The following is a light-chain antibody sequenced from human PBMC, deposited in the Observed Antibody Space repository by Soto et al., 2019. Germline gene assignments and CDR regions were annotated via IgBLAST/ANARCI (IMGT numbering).Light chain of an antibody. CDR1: SSDVGGYKY. Sequence: QSALTQPASVSGSPGQSITNSCTGTSSDVGGYKYVSWYQHHPDKAPKLIIHEGTKRPSGVSNRFSGTKSGNTASLTISGLQAEDEGGYYCSSYTSTTTHVVFGGGTKVTVL. V-gene: IGLV2-14*01. CDR3: SSYTSTTTHVV. CDR2: EGT. J-gene: IGLJ2*01.